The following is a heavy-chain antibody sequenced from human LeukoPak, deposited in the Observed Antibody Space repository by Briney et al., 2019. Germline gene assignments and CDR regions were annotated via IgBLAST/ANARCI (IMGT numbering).Heavy chain of an antibody. D-gene: IGHD3-22*01. CDR3: ATLGEYYDSSGYYYN. J-gene: IGHJ4*02. CDR1: GGSFSGYY. CDR2: INHSGST. V-gene: IGHV4-34*01. Sequence: PSETLSLTCAVYGGSFSGYYWSWIRQPPGKGLEWIGEINHSGSTNYNPSLKSRVTISVDTSKNQFSLKLTSVTAADTAVYYCATLGEYYDSSGYYYNWGQETLVTVSS.